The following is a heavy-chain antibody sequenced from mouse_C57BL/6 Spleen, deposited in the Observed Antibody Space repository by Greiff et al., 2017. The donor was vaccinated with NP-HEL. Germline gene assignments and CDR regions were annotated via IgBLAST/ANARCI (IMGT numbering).Heavy chain of an antibody. Sequence: VQLQQSGPELVKPGASVKISCKASGYAFSSSWMNWVKQRPGKGLEWIGRIYPGDGDTNYNGKFKGKATLTADKSSSTAYMQLSSLTSEDSAVYFCARGGNYPYAMDYWGQGTSVTVS. CDR2: IYPGDGDT. CDR3: ARGGNYPYAMDY. J-gene: IGHJ4*01. V-gene: IGHV1-82*01. CDR1: GYAFSSSW. D-gene: IGHD2-1*01.